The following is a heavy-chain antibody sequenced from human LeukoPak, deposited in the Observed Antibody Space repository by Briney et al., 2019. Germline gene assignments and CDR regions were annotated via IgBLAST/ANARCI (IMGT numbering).Heavy chain of an antibody. J-gene: IGHJ4*02. CDR3: AKEIFSGLLYIDY. CDR1: GFTFSSYS. Sequence: GGSLRLSCAASGFTFSSYSMNWVRQAPGKGLEWVSAITDAVGSTHYADSVKGRFTISSDNSKNTVYLQTNSLRPEDMAVYYCAKEIFSGLLYIDYWGQGTLVTVSS. CDR2: ITDAVGST. D-gene: IGHD5-12*01. V-gene: IGHV3-23*01.